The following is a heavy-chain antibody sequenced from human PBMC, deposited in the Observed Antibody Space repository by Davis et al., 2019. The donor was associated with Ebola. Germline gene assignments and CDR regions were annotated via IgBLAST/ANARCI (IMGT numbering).Heavy chain of an antibody. Sequence: ASVKVSCKVSGYTLTELSMHWVRQAPGKGLEWMGGFDPEDGETIYAQKFQGRVTMTEDTSTDTAYMELSSLRSEDTAVYYCATGGNCIPYYGMDVWGQGTTVTVSS. CDR2: FDPEDGET. V-gene: IGHV1-24*01. D-gene: IGHD4-23*01. J-gene: IGHJ6*02. CDR3: ATGGNCIPYYGMDV. CDR1: GYTLTELS.